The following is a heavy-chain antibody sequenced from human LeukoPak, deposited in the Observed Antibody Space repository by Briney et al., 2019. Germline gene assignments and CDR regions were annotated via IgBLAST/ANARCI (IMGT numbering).Heavy chain of an antibody. CDR1: GFTFSTYG. V-gene: IGHV3-30*18. J-gene: IGHJ4*02. CDR2: MSYDGSNK. CDR3: AKDGNFWSGYYYYVGC. D-gene: IGHD3-3*01. Sequence: GGSLRLSCAASGFTFSTYGMNWVRQAPGKGLDLVSVMSYDGSNKYYADSVKGRFTISRDNSMNTLYLQMNSLRAEATAAYYFAKDGNFWSGYYYYVGCGGKGNLLTVP.